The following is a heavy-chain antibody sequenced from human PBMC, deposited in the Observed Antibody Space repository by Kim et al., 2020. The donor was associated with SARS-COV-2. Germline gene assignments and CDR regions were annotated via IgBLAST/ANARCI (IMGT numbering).Heavy chain of an antibody. CDR3: AGRTAAAEDDAFYI. CDR1: GFTFSSYG. CDR2: IWYDGSNK. V-gene: IGHV3-33*01. J-gene: IGHJ3*02. Sequence: GGSLRLSCAASGFTFSSYGMHWVRQAPGKGLEWVAVIWYDGSNKYYADSVKGRFTISRDNSKNTLYLQMNSLRAEDTAVYYCAGRTAAAEDDAFYIWGQGTMVTVSS. D-gene: IGHD6-13*01.